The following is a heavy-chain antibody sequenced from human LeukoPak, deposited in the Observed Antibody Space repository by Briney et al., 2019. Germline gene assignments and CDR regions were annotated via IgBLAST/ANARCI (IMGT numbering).Heavy chain of an antibody. CDR2: IKQDGSEK. V-gene: IGHV3-7*01. D-gene: IGHD6-25*01. CDR3: ATIKKGLAAAGPFDY. CDR1: GFTFSSYW. J-gene: IGHJ4*02. Sequence: AGGSLRLSCAASGFTFSSYWMSWVRQAPGKGLEWVANIKQDGSEKYYVDSVKGRFTISRDNAKNSLYLQMNSLRAEDTAVYYCATIKKGLAAAGPFDYWGREPWSPSPQ.